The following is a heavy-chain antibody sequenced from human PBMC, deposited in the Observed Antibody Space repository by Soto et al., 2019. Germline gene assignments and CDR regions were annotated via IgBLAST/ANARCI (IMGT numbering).Heavy chain of an antibody. Sequence: QVQLVQSGAEVKKPGASVKVSCKASGYTFTSYGISWVRQAPGQGLEWMGWISAYNGNTNYAQELQGRVTMTTDTSTSTAYMERRSLRSDDTAVYYCARDAPKQWLVLDAFDIWGQGTMVTVSS. CDR2: ISAYNGNT. J-gene: IGHJ3*02. CDR3: ARDAPKQWLVLDAFDI. V-gene: IGHV1-18*01. D-gene: IGHD6-19*01. CDR1: GYTFTSYG.